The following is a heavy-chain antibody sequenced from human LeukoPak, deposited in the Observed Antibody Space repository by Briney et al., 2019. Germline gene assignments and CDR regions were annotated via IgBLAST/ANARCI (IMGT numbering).Heavy chain of an antibody. J-gene: IGHJ5*02. D-gene: IGHD3-10*01. CDR1: GGSISSSSYY. CDR3: ARRGPPRTLLRGVKSGWFDP. CDR2: IYYSGNT. V-gene: IGHV4-39*07. Sequence: SETLSLTCSLSGGSISSSSYYWAWIRQPPGKGLEWIGSIYYSGNTYYSPSLKSRVTISVVTPKNQFSLKLTSVTAADTAVYYCARRGPPRTLLRGVKSGWFDPWGQGTLVTVSS.